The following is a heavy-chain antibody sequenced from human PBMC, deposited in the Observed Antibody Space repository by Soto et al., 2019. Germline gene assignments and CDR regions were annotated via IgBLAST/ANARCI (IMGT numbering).Heavy chain of an antibody. CDR3: VHTRKGSGGSCYS. D-gene: IGHD2-15*01. CDR2: ISYSGST. J-gene: IGHJ4*02. V-gene: IGHV4-39*06. Sequence: SETLSLTCTVSGGSISSDSYYWGWIRQPPEKGLEWIASISYSGSTNYNPSLKSRVTISVDTSKNHVVLTMTNMDPVDTATYYCVHTRKGSGGSCYSWGQGTLVTVSS. CDR1: GGSISSDSYY.